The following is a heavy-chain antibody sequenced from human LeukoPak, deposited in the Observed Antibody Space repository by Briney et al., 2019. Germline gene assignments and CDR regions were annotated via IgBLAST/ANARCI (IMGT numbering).Heavy chain of an antibody. J-gene: IGHJ4*02. CDR2: ITSSGSTI. CDR1: GFTFSDYY. V-gene: IGHV3-11*01. CDR3: AREGQWLSRPFDY. D-gene: IGHD3-22*01. Sequence: GGSQRLSCAASGFTFSDYYMSWIRQAPGKGLEWVSYITSSGSTIYYADSVKGRFTISRDNAKNSLYLQMNSLRAEDTAVYYCAREGQWLSRPFDYWGQGTLVTVSS.